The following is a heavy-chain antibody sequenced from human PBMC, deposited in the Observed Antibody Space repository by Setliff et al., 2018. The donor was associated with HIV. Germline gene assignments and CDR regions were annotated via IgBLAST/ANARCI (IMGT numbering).Heavy chain of an antibody. CDR2: IYISGTT. CDR1: GGSISTSY. J-gene: IGHJ3*02. D-gene: IGHD2-15*01. Sequence: SETLSLTCTVSGGSISTSYWNWIRQPPGKGLEWIACIYISGTTNYNPSLKSRVTISLDTSRDQFSLKLGSVTAADTAMYYCAREHCSGGSCNGFDIWGQGTMVTV. V-gene: IGHV4-4*09. CDR3: AREHCSGGSCNGFDI.